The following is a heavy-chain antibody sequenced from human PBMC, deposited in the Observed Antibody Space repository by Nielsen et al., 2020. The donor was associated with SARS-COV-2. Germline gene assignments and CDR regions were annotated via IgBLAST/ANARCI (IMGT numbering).Heavy chain of an antibody. Sequence: GGSLRLSCAASGFTFSNAWMSWVRQAPGKGLEWVGRIKSKTDGGTTDYAAPVKGRFTISRDDSKNTLYLQMNSLKTEDTAVYYCTTDVGGDGYNKRGAFDIWGQGTMVTVSS. CDR2: IKSKTDGGTT. J-gene: IGHJ3*02. V-gene: IGHV3-15*01. D-gene: IGHD5-24*01. CDR1: GFTFSNAW. CDR3: TTDVGGDGYNKRGAFDI.